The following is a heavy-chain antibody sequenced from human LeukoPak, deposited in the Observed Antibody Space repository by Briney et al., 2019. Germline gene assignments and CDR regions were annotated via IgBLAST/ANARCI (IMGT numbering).Heavy chain of an antibody. CDR2: IYYSGST. CDR3: ARGLRYFDWLLSETYYYYYGMDV. J-gene: IGHJ6*02. Sequence: SETLSLTCTVSGGSISSYYWSWIRQPPGKGLEWIGYIYYSGSTNYSPSLKSRVTISVDTSKNQFSLKLSSVTAADTAVYYCARGLRYFDWLLSETYYYYYGMDVWGQGTTVTVSS. V-gene: IGHV4-59*01. D-gene: IGHD3-9*01. CDR1: GGSISSYY.